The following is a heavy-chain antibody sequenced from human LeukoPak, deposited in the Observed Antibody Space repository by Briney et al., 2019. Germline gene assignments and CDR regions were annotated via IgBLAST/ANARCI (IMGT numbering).Heavy chain of an antibody. CDR3: ARSRSPPDVVVVAAPDSYFDY. CDR2: INHSGST. Sequence: PSETLSLTCAVYGGSFSGYYWSWIRQPPGKGLEWIGEINHSGSTNYNPSLKSRVTILVDNSKNQFSLKLSSVTAADTAVYYCARSRSPPDVVVVAAPDSYFDYWGQGNLVTVSS. J-gene: IGHJ4*02. CDR1: GGSFSGYY. V-gene: IGHV4-34*01. D-gene: IGHD2-15*01.